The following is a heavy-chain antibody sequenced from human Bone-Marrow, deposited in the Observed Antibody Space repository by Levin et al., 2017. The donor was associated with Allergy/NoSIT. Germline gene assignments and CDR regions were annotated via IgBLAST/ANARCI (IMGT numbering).Heavy chain of an antibody. CDR2: INHSGST. V-gene: IGHV4-34*01. J-gene: IGHJ5*02. CDR1: GGSFSGYY. D-gene: IGHD3-3*01. CDR3: AGQAGDTIFGVVIKA. Sequence: SETLSLTCAVYGGSFSGYYWSWIRQPPGKGLEWIGEINHSGSTNYNPSLKSRVTISVDTSKNQFSLKLSSVTAADTAVYYCAGQAGDTIFGVVIKAWGQGTLVTVSS.